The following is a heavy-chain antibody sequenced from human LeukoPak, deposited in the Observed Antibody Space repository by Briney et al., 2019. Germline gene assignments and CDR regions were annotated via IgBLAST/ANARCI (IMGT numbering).Heavy chain of an antibody. CDR2: IYYSGST. Sequence: SETLSLTCTVSGGSISSSSYYWGWIRQPPGKGLEWIGSIYYSGSTYYNPSLKSRVTISVDTSKNQFSLKLSSVTAADTAVYYCATPPTLRGTNGVWSYRGQGTLVTVSS. CDR3: ATPPTLRGTNGVWSY. D-gene: IGHD2-8*01. J-gene: IGHJ4*02. CDR1: GGSISSSSYY. V-gene: IGHV4-39*01.